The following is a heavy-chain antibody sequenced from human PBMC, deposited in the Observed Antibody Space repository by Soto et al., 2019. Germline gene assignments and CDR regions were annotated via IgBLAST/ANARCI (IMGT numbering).Heavy chain of an antibody. D-gene: IGHD6-19*01. V-gene: IGHV3-74*01. CDR1: GFTFSSYW. CDR3: AVAVASPTAIGY. J-gene: IGHJ4*02. Sequence: EVQLLESGGGLVQPGGSLRLSCAASGFTFSSYWMHWVRQAPGKGLVWVSRINSDGSSTSYADSVKGRFTISRDNAMNTPYLQMNSLRAEDTGLYYCAVAVASPTAIGYWAQGTLCTVSA. CDR2: INSDGSST.